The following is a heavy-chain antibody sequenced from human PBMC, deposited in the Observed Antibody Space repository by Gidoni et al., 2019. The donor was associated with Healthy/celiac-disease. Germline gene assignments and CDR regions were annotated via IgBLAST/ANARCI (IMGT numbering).Heavy chain of an antibody. V-gene: IGHV3-66*01. J-gene: IGHJ3*02. D-gene: IGHD3-22*01. CDR3: ARGYYYDSSGNILDAFDI. CDR2: IYSGGST. CDR1: GFSVSSNY. Sequence: EVQLVESGGGLVQPGGSLRLSCAASGFSVSSNYVSWVRQAPGKGLEWVSVIYSGGSTYYADSVKGRFTISRDNSKNTLYLQMISLRAEDTAVYYCARGYYYDSSGNILDAFDIWGQGTMVTVSS.